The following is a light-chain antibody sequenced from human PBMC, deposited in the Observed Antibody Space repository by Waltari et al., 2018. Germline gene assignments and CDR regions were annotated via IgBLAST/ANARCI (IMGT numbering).Light chain of an antibody. CDR3: QQGNNNPLT. CDR2: YGN. J-gene: IGKJ4*01. Sequence: IQMSQSPSSLSASVGDRVTITCRASQGISSYLNWYQLKPGKAPKLLIYYGNGLASGVPSRFSGSGSGTEFTLSISSLQPEDFATYYCQQGNNNPLTFGGGTKVEIK. V-gene: IGKV1D-13*01. CDR1: QGISSY.